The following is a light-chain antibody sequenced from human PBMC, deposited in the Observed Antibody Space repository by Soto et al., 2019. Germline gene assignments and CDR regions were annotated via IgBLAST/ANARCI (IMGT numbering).Light chain of an antibody. CDR3: GSYASATRI. CDR2: EVR. V-gene: IGLV2-14*03. Sequence: QSVLTQPASVSGSPGQSITISCTGTRSDIGAYDYVSWFQQYSGKAPTLIIYEVRFRPSGVSSRFSGSKSGNTASLTISGLQTEDEADYYCGSYASATRIFGGGTKLTVL. CDR1: RSDIGAYDY. J-gene: IGLJ2*01.